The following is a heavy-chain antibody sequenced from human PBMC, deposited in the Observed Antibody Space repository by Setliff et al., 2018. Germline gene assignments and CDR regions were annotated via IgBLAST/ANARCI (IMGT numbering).Heavy chain of an antibody. CDR3: ARRNTAMVYGFDI. V-gene: IGHV5-51*01. D-gene: IGHD5-18*01. Sequence: GGSLKISCKASEYSFTTYWIGWVRQMPGKGLEWMGIIYPGDFDTRYSPSFQGQVTISADKSINTAYLQWSSLKASDTAMYYCARRNTAMVYGFDIWGQGTMVT. J-gene: IGHJ3*02. CDR2: IYPGDFDT. CDR1: EYSFTTYW.